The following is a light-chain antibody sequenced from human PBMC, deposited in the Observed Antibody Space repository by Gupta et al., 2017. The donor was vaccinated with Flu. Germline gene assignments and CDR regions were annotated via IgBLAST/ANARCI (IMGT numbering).Light chain of an antibody. CDR1: QSIGNW. Sequence: PSTLSASVGDRVTITCRASQSIGNWLAWYQQKPGKAPKLLIYKASNLESGVPSTFSGSGSGTEFTLTISSLQPDDIATYYCQQYNSYSTTFGQGTKLEIK. CDR2: KAS. V-gene: IGKV1-5*03. J-gene: IGKJ2*01. CDR3: QQYNSYSTT.